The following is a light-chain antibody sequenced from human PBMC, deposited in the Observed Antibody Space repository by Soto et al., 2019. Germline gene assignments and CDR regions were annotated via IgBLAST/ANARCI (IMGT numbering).Light chain of an antibody. V-gene: IGKV3-20*01. CDR3: QQYCSSPPMYT. CDR2: GAS. Sequence: EIVLTQSPGTLSLSPGERATLSCRASQSVSSSYLACYQQKPGPAPRLLIYGASSRATGLPGRFSGSGSGTDFTLTISRLEPEDFAVYYCQQYCSSPPMYTFGQGTKLEIK. CDR1: QSVSSSY. J-gene: IGKJ2*01.